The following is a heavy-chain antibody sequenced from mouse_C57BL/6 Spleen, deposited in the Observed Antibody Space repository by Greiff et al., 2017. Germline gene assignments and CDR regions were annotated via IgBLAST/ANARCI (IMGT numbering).Heavy chain of an antibody. Sequence: EVQLQQSGPELVKPGASVKISCKASGYSFTGYYMNWVKQSPEKSLEWIGEINPSTGGTTYNQKFKAKATLTVDKSSSTAYMQRKSLTSEDSAVYYCARWDSSITTMDYWGQGTSVTVSS. CDR1: GYSFTGYY. J-gene: IGHJ4*01. CDR2: INPSTGGT. CDR3: ARWDSSITTMDY. V-gene: IGHV1-42*01. D-gene: IGHD1-2*01.